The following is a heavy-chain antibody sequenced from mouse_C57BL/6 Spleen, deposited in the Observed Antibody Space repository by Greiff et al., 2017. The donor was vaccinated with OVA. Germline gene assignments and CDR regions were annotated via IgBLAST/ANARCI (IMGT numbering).Heavy chain of an antibody. D-gene: IGHD1-1*01. CDR3: ARGGYYGSTLDY. J-gene: IGHJ2*01. CDR2: IYPGSGNT. Sequence: VKLQESGAELVRPGASVKLSCKASGYTFTDYYINWVKQRPGQGLEWIARIYPGSGNTYYNEKFKGKATLTAEKSSSTAYMQLSSLTSEDSAVYFCARGGYYGSTLDYWGQGTTLTVSS. CDR1: GYTFTDYY. V-gene: IGHV1-76*01.